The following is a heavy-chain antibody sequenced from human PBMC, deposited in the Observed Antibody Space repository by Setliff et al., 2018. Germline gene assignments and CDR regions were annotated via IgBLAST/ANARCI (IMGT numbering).Heavy chain of an antibody. CDR3: ARQLCSSGYCYATTFDY. Sequence: SETLSLTCTVSGGSISSSGYYWGWIRQPPGKGLEWIGSIYYSGSTYYNPSLKSRVTISVDTSKNQFSLKLSSVTASDTAVYYCARQLCSSGYCYATTFDYWGQGTLVTVSS. D-gene: IGHD3-22*01. CDR1: GGSISSSGYY. J-gene: IGHJ4*02. CDR2: IYYSGST. V-gene: IGHV4-39*01.